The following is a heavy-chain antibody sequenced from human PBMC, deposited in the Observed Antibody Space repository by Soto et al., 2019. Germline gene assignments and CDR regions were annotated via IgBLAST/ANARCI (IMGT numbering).Heavy chain of an antibody. CDR1: GFTFSSYG. CDR3: AKEEWDDSSGYSHLDY. D-gene: IGHD3-22*01. CDR2: ISYDGSNK. Sequence: VGSLRLSCAASGFTFSSYGMHWVRQAPGNGLEWVAVISYDGSNKYYADSVKGRFTISRDNSKNTLYLQMNSLGAEDTAVYYCAKEEWDDSSGYSHLDYWGQGTLVTVSS. J-gene: IGHJ4*02. V-gene: IGHV3-30*18.